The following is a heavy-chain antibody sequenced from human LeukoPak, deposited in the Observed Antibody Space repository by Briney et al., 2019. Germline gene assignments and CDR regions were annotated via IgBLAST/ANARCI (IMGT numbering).Heavy chain of an antibody. J-gene: IGHJ4*02. D-gene: IGHD4-23*01. V-gene: IGHV4-4*07. Sequence: SETLSLTCTVSGASISSYYWSWIRQPAGKGLEWIGRIYTSGSTNYNPSLKSRVTISVDTSKNQFSLKLSPVIAADTAVYYCARVGVDYSGNIIKYYFDYWGQGTLVTVSS. CDR2: IYTSGST. CDR1: GASISSYY. CDR3: ARVGVDYSGNIIKYYFDY.